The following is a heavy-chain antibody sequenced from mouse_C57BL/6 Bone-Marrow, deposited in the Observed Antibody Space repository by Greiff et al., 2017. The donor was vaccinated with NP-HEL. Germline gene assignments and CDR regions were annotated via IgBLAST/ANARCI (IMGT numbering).Heavy chain of an antibody. D-gene: IGHD6-1*01. Sequence: EVKLVESEGGLVQPGSSMKLSCTASGFTFSDYYMAWVRQVPEKGLEWVANITYDGSSTYYLDSLKSRFIISRDNAKNILYLQMSSLKSEDTATYYCARGCHYAMDYWGQGTSVTVSS. CDR1: GFTFSDYY. V-gene: IGHV5-16*01. J-gene: IGHJ4*01. CDR2: ITYDGSST. CDR3: ARGCHYAMDY.